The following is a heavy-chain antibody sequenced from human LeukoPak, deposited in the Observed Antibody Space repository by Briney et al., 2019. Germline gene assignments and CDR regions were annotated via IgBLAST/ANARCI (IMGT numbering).Heavy chain of an antibody. CDR2: ISGSSSYT. D-gene: IGHD5-18*01. CDR3: ARTPVERGYNYDYDFDY. Sequence: GGSLRLSCAASGFSFSDYYMIWIRQAPGKGLEWVSYISGSSSYTNYAYSVKGRFSISRDNAKKSLYLQMNSLRAEDTAVYFCARTPVERGYNYDYDFDYWGQGTLVTVSP. V-gene: IGHV3-11*03. CDR1: GFSFSDYY. J-gene: IGHJ4*02.